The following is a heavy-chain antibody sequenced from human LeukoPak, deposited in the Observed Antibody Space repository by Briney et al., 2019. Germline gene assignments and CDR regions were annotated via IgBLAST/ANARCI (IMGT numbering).Heavy chain of an antibody. V-gene: IGHV3-7*01. CDR1: GFTFSSYA. Sequence: PGGSLRLSCAASGFTFSSYAMSWVRQAPGKGLEWVANIKQDGSEKYYVDSVKGRFTISRDNAKNSLYLQMNSLRAEDTAVYYCARENSVGDAFDIWGQGTMVTVSS. CDR2: IKQDGSEK. J-gene: IGHJ3*02. CDR3: ARENSVGDAFDI.